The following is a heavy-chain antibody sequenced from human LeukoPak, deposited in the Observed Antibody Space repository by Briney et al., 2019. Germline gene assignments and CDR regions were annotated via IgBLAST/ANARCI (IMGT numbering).Heavy chain of an antibody. CDR2: ISSSGSTI. Sequence: GGSQRLSCAASGFIFSAYEMNWVRQAPGKGLEWVSYISSSGSTIYYADSVKGRFTISRDNAKKSLYLQMNSLRAEDTAVYYCARVYSSGWSYWGQGTLVTVSS. CDR1: GFIFSAYE. J-gene: IGHJ4*02. CDR3: ARVYSSGWSY. D-gene: IGHD6-19*01. V-gene: IGHV3-48*03.